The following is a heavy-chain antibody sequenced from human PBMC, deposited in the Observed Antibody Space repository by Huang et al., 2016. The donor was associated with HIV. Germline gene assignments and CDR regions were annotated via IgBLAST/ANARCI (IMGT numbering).Heavy chain of an antibody. J-gene: IGHJ6*03. CDR1: GGSFSGYY. CDR3: ARGQGGYYYYYMDV. Sequence: QVQLQQWGAGLLRPSETLSLTCGVYGGSFSGYYGTWIRQTPGKGLVGLGEINHSESTNYNPSLKSRVTISVDTSRNQFSLTLTSVTAADTAVYYCARGQGGYYYYYMDVWGKGTTVTVSS. CDR2: INHSEST. V-gene: IGHV4-34*01.